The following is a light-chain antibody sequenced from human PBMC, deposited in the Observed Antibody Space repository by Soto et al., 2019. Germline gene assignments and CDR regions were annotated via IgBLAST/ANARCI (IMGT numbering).Light chain of an antibody. V-gene: IGLV2-23*01. CDR1: SIDVGTYNL. CDR3: CSYASSTTVV. CDR2: EGS. J-gene: IGLJ3*02. Sequence: QSALTQPASVSGSPGQSITISCTGTSIDVGTYNLVSWYQQHPGKAPKLMIYEGSKRPSGVSNRFSGSKSGNTASLTISGLQAEDEADYYCCSYASSTTVVFGGGTKLTVL.